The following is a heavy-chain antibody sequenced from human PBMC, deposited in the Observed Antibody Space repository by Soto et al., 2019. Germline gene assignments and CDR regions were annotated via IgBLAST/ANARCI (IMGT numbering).Heavy chain of an antibody. CDR3: ARVRQGCSANNCYFDP. D-gene: IGHD1-1*01. J-gene: IGHJ5*01. Sequence: TLSLTCTLSGGSVRAPDWWDWVRQSPDKGLEWIAEVHISGHSNYNPSLRSRVSVSIDSSKNQFYLNLNSVTAADTAIYYCARVRQGCSANNCYFDPWGQGTQVTV. CDR1: GGSVRAPDW. CDR2: VHISGHS. V-gene: IGHV4-4*02.